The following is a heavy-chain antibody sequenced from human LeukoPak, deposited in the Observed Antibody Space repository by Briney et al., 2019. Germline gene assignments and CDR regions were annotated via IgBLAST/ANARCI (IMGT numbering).Heavy chain of an antibody. CDR2: IYQSGST. Sequence: SETLSLTCAVYGGSFSGCYWSWIRQSPGKGLEWIGEIYQSGSTNYNPSLKSRLTISVDPSKNQFSLKLTSVTAADTAVYYCARVVCRGNTCYSDFDSWGQGTPVTVSS. CDR3: ARVVCRGNTCYSDFDS. J-gene: IGHJ4*02. CDR1: GGSFSGCY. D-gene: IGHD2-15*01. V-gene: IGHV4-34*01.